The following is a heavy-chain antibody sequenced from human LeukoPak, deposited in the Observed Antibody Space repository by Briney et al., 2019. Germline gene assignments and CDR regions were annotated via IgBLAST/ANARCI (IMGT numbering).Heavy chain of an antibody. D-gene: IGHD3-22*01. CDR2: IGHDGSNK. CDR1: GFTFNRYG. CDR3: ARDVRIVYYDRSPDY. Sequence: PGGSLRLSCAASGFTFNRYGMHWVRQAPGKGLEWVAYIGHDGSNKYYADSVKGRFTISRDSSENTLYLQMNSLRAEDTAVYYCARDVRIVYYDRSPDYWGQGTLVTVSS. V-gene: IGHV3-30*02. J-gene: IGHJ4*02.